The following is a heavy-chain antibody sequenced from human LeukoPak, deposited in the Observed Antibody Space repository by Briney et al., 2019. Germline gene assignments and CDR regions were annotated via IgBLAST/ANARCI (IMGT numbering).Heavy chain of an antibody. D-gene: IGHD3-10*01. J-gene: IGHJ6*02. CDR2: ISYDGSNK. CDR1: GFTFSSYG. CDR3: AKDFGPDFGNYYYGMDV. V-gene: IGHV3-30*18. Sequence: GGPLRLSCAASGFTFSSYGMHWVRQAPGKGLEGVAVISYDGSNKYYADSVKGRFTISRDNSKNTLYLQMNSLRAEDTAVYYCAKDFGPDFGNYYYGMDVWGQGTTVTVSS.